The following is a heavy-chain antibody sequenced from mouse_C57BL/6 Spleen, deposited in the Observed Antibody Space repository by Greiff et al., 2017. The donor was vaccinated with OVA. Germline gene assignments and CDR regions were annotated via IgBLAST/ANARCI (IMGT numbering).Heavy chain of an antibody. CDR3: AKNYDGYWAMDY. CDR1: GFSLTSYG. J-gene: IGHJ4*01. V-gene: IGHV2-5*01. CDR2: IWRGGST. D-gene: IGHD2-3*01. Sequence: VKLVESGPGLVQPSQSLSITCTVSGFSLTSYGVHWVRQSPGKGLEWLGVIWRGGSTDYNAAFMSRLSITKDNSKSQVFFKMNSLQADDTAIYYCAKNYDGYWAMDYWGQGTSVTVSS.